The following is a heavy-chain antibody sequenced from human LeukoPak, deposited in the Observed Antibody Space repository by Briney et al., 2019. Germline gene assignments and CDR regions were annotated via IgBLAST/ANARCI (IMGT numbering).Heavy chain of an antibody. V-gene: IGHV3-48*03. CDR2: ISGNSNII. Sequence: PGGSLRLSCAASGFTFNNYEMNWVRQAPGKGLEWVSYISGNSNIIYYADSVRGRFTIARDNAKNSLYLQMNSLRAEDTAVYYCARDGLWFGENYGLDVWGRGTTVTVSS. CDR1: GFTFNNYE. J-gene: IGHJ6*04. D-gene: IGHD3-10*01. CDR3: ARDGLWFGENYGLDV.